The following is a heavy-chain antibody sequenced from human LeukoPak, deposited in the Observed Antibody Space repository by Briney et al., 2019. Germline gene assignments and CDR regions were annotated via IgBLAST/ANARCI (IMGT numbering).Heavy chain of an antibody. CDR2: MNGGGET. CDR3: ASASWISTADAAC. J-gene: IGHJ4*02. V-gene: IGHV3-23*01. Sequence: GGSLRLFCAASGFSFINYDMSWVRQAPARGPEWLSSMNGGGETFYGDYVKGRFTLSRDDSRNTVYLQLNNLRVEDTAIYYCASASWISTADAACWGQGTQVTVSS. D-gene: IGHD2-2*03. CDR1: GFSFINYD.